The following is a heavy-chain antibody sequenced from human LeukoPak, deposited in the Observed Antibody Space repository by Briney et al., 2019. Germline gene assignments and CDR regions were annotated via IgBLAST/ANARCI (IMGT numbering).Heavy chain of an antibody. J-gene: IGHJ4*02. CDR1: GFSFGNYA. Sequence: GGSLRLSCAASGFSFGNYAMSWVRQAPGKGLEWVSSITPSGGTPYYADSVKGRFTISKDSSKTTLYLQMDSLRAEDTALYYCARSGDHDNSGHYWDYWGQGCLVTVSS. CDR2: ITPSGGTP. V-gene: IGHV3-23*01. D-gene: IGHD5-12*01. CDR3: ARSGDHDNSGHYWDY.